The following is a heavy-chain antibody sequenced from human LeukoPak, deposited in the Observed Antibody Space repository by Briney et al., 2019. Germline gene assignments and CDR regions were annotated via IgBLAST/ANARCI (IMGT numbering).Heavy chain of an antibody. CDR2: IHYTGST. CDR1: SGPISTYY. CDR3: AITALGYSSSWYVPFDY. V-gene: IGHV4-59*08. D-gene: IGHD6-13*01. J-gene: IGHJ4*02. Sequence: PSETLSLTCTVSSGPISTYYWSWIRQPPGKGLEWIGYIHYTGSTNYNPSLKSRVSISIDTSKNQFSLKLSSVTAADTAVYYCAITALGYSSSWYVPFDYWGQGTLVTVSS.